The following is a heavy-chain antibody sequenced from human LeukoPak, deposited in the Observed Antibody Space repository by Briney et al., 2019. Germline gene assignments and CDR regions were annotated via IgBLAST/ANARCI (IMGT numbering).Heavy chain of an antibody. CDR3: AGRHSGSYSFMPFDY. V-gene: IGHV4-39*01. Sequence: SETLSLTCTVSGGSISSSSYYWSWIRQPPGKGLEWIGSIYYSGSTYYNPSLKSRVTISVDTSKNQFSLKLSSVTAADTAVYYCAGRHSGSYSFMPFDYWGQGTLVTVSS. D-gene: IGHD1-26*01. CDR1: GGSISSSSYY. J-gene: IGHJ4*02. CDR2: IYYSGST.